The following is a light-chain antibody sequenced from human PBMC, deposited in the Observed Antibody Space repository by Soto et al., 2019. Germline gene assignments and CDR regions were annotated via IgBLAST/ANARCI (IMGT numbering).Light chain of an antibody. V-gene: IGLV2-14*01. CDR3: SSYTSSSAPV. J-gene: IGLJ3*02. CDR1: SSDVGGYDY. Sequence: QSALTQPASVSGSPGQSITISCTGTSSDVGGYDYGSWYQRPPGTVTKLMIYDVSDRPSGVSNRFSGSKSGNTASLTISGLQAEDEADYYCSSYTSSSAPVFGAGTKLTVL. CDR2: DVS.